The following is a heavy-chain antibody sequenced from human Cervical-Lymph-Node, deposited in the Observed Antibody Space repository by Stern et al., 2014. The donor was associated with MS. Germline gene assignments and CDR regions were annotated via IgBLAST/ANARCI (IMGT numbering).Heavy chain of an antibody. D-gene: IGHD2-15*01. CDR2: IYWNGDK. V-gene: IGHV2-5*01. Sequence: QVTLKESGPKLAKPTQTLTLTCNFSGFSFSSGGGRGGIRQSPEKVQERLGIIYWNGDKHYNPSLKNRLAITKDPSKNQVVLTMTNMGPMDSGTYFCAHRRGFCSGGYCYKGFGRLDPWGQGTLVTVSS. CDR3: AHRRGFCSGGYCYKGFGRLDP. J-gene: IGHJ5*02. CDR1: GFSFSSGGG.